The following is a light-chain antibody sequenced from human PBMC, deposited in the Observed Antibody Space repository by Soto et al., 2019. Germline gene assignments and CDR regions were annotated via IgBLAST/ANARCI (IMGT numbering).Light chain of an antibody. J-gene: IGLJ3*02. CDR1: SSDVGDYDY. CDR2: EVS. Sequence: QSVLTQPPSASGSPGQSVTISCTGTSSDVGDYDYVSWYQQHPGKAPQLVIYEVSERPSEVPARFSGSKSGNTASLTVSGLQAEDEADYYCSSYAGSNNWVFGGGTKITV. CDR3: SSYAGSNNWV. V-gene: IGLV2-8*01.